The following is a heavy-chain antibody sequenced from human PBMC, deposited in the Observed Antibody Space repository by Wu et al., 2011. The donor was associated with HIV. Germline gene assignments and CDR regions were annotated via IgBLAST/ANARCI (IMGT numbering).Heavy chain of an antibody. CDR3: ARGNDDYWDNWFDP. V-gene: IGHV1-18*01. CDR2: SADNGDT. J-gene: IGHJ5*02. D-gene: IGHD4/OR15-4a*01. Sequence: SADNGDTNYAQKLQGRVTMTTDTSTSTAYMELRSLRFDDTAVYYCARGNDDYWDNWFDPWGQGTLVTVSS.